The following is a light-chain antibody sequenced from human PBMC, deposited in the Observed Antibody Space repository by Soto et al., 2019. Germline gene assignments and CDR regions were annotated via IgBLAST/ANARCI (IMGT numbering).Light chain of an antibody. J-gene: IGKJ1*01. V-gene: IGKV3-15*01. CDR2: DVS. Sequence: EIVMTQSPATLSVSPGEGVTLSCRASQSVNSKLAWYQQKPGQAPRVLIYDVSRRATGIPARFSGSGSGTEFTHTISSLQSEDFAVYWCQQYDTWPPTFDQGAKVEVE. CDR3: QQYDTWPPT. CDR1: QSVNSK.